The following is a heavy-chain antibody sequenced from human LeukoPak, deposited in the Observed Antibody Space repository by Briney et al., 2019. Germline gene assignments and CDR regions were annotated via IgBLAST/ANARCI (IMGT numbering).Heavy chain of an antibody. D-gene: IGHD3-22*01. CDR1: GYAFTSYD. J-gene: IGHJ5*02. V-gene: IGHV1-8*01. CDR2: MNPNSGNT. CDR3: ARSSWQDDSSGYVNP. Sequence: ASVKVSCKASGYAFTSYDINWVRQATGQGLEWMGWMNPNSGNTGYAQKFQGRVTTTRNTSISAAYMELSSLRSEDMAVYYCARSSWQDDSSGYVNPWGQGTLVTVSS.